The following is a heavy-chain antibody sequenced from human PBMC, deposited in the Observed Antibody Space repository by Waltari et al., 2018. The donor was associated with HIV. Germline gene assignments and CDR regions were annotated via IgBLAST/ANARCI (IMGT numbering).Heavy chain of an antibody. CDR2: INPSGGST. D-gene: IGHD2-15*01. CDR3: ARGADRDIEVVVAADFDY. Sequence: QVQLVQSGAEVKKPGASVKVSCKASGYTFTSYYIHWVRQAPGQGLEWMGIINPSGGSTTYAQKFQGRVTMTRDTSTSTVYMELSSLRSEDTAVYYCARGADRDIEVVVAADFDYWGQGTLVTVSS. J-gene: IGHJ4*02. V-gene: IGHV1-46*01. CDR1: GYTFTSYY.